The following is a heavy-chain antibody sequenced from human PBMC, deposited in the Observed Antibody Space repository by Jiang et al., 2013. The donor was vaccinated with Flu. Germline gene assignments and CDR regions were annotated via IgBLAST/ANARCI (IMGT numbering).Heavy chain of an antibody. CDR1: GYGFTGYY. J-gene: IGHJ4*02. V-gene: IGHV1-2*02. D-gene: IGHD4-11*01. CDR3: ARSYTNLGYFDF. Sequence: AEVKKPGASVKVSCRASGYGFTGYYIHWVRQAPGQGLEWMGWINPNLGGTEYAQHFQGRVTMTRDTSISTAYMELSSLRSDDTAVYYCARSYTNLGYFDFWGQGTLVTVSS. CDR2: INPNLGGT.